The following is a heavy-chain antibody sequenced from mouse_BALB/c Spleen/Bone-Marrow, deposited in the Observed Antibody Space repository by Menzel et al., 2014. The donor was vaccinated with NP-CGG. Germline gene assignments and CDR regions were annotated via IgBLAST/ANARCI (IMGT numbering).Heavy chain of an antibody. Sequence: VKLQESGAELMKPGASVKISCKATGYTFSSYWIEWVKQRPGHGLEWIGEILPGSGSTKYNEKFKGKATFTADTSPNTAYMQLSSLTSEDSAVYYCARKEGFWGTFAYWGQGTLVTVSA. J-gene: IGHJ3*01. V-gene: IGHV1-9*01. CDR2: ILPGSGST. CDR3: ARKEGFWGTFAY. CDR1: GYTFSSYW. D-gene: IGHD4-1*01.